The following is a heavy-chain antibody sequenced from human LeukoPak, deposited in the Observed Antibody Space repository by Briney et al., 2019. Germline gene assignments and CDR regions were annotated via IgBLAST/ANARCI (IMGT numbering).Heavy chain of an antibody. CDR1: GFTFSDAW. CDR2: IKTKTDGGTA. J-gene: IGHJ5*02. CDR3: APPRNCFDP. Sequence: TGGSLRLSCAASGFTFSDAWMNWVRQAPGKGLEWVGHIKTKTDGGTADYAAPVKGRFTISRDDSRNTLFLQMNSLRTEDTAVYYCAPPRNCFDPWGQGTLVTVSS. V-gene: IGHV3-15*01.